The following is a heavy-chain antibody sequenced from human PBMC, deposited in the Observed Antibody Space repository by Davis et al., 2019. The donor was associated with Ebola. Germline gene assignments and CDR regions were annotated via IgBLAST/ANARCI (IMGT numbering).Heavy chain of an antibody. CDR2: FSGSGDNR. CDR1: GFIFRNYA. V-gene: IGHV3-23*01. D-gene: IGHD3/OR15-3a*01. CDR3: ARATGLDY. J-gene: IGHJ4*02. Sequence: GESLKISCETSGFIFRNYAMSWVRQAPGKGLEWVSSFSGSGDNRYYADSVRGRFIISRENSKNTLYLQMNSLRAEDTAVYYCARATGLDYWGQGTLVTVSS.